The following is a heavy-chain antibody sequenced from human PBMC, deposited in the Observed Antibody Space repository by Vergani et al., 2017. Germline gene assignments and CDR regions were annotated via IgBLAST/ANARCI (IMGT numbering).Heavy chain of an antibody. CDR3: AREPPLTGFFDY. J-gene: IGHJ4*02. Sequence: QVQLVQSGAEVGKPGASVKISCKASGYTFTAYYIHWVRQAPAQGLEWVGVISPDGFSTFYAQKFQGRVTITRDTSTSTVYVEVNSLRSDDTAVYYCAREPPLTGFFDYWVQGALVTVSS. V-gene: IGHV1-46*03. D-gene: IGHD3-9*01. CDR2: ISPDGFST. CDR1: GYTFTAYY.